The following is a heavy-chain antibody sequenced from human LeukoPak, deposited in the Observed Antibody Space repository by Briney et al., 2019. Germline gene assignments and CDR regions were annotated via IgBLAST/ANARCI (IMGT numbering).Heavy chain of an antibody. J-gene: IGHJ4*02. CDR2: ITGSSDTI. V-gene: IGHV3-48*02. CDR1: GFTFSTSS. Sequence: GGSLRLSCAASGFTFSTSSMNWVRQAPGKGLEWVSYITGSSDTIYHADSVKGRFTISRDNAKNSLFLQMNSLRDEDTAVYYCARDSDGDPSFDNWGQGSLVTVSS. CDR3: ARDSDGDPSFDN. D-gene: IGHD4-17*01.